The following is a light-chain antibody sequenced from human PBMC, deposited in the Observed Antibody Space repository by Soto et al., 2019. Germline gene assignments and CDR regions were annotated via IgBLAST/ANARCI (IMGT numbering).Light chain of an antibody. V-gene: IGLV1-44*01. CDR3: AAWDDSLNGYV. CDR1: SSNIGSNT. J-gene: IGLJ1*01. CDR2: SNN. Sequence: QSARTRAPSASGAPGQGVTISCSGSSSNIGSNTVNWYQQLPGTAPKLLIYSNNQRPSGVPDRFSGSKSGTSASLAVSGLQSEDEADYYCAAWDDSLNGYVFGTGTKVTV.